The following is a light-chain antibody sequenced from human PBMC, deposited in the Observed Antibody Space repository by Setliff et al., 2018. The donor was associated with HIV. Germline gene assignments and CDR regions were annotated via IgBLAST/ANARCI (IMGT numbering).Light chain of an antibody. V-gene: IGLV2-14*03. CDR2: DVS. J-gene: IGLJ1*01. CDR1: SSDVGGYNY. Sequence: QSVLAQPASVSGSPGQSITISCTGTSSDVGGYNYVSWYQQHPGKGPKVMIYDVSNRLSGVSNRFSGSKSGNTASLTISGLQAEDEADYYCSSYTSSSTPYVFGTGTKVTVL. CDR3: SSYTSSSTPYV.